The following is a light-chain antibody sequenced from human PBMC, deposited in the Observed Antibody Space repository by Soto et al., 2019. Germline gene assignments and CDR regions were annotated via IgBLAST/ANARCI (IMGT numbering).Light chain of an antibody. V-gene: IGKV3-15*01. Sequence: EIVMTQSPDTLSVSPGEGATLSCRVSQSIRSNVAWYQQRPGQAPRLLMYGASTRADGIPARFTGSGSGTEFTLTISSLQSEDFAVYYCQQYHIWPPWTSGQGTKVELK. CDR2: GAS. CDR1: QSIRSN. CDR3: QQYHIWPPWT. J-gene: IGKJ1*01.